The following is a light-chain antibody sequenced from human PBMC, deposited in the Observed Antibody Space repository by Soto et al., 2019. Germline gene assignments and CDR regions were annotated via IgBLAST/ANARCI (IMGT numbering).Light chain of an antibody. CDR3: QSYNYWPPAT. V-gene: IGKV3-15*01. CDR2: GAS. CDR1: QNIRSN. J-gene: IGKJ4*01. Sequence: EIVMTQSPATLSVSPGERVTLSCRASQNIRSNVAWYQQRPGQAPRLLIFGASVRATGVPDRFSGSGSGTDFTLTINSLQSEDSAVYYCQSYNYWPPATFGGGTKVEI.